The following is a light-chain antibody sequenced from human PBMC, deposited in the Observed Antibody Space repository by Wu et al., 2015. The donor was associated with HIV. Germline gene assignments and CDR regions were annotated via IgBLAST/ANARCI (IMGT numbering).Light chain of an antibody. Sequence: EIVMTQSPATLSVSPGERATLSCRASQSISSNLAWYQQKPGQAPRLLIYGASTRATGIPARFSGSGSETEFTLTISSLQPEDFAVYYCQQYKDWPPWTFGQGTKVEIK. CDR2: GAS. V-gene: IGKV3-15*01. CDR3: QQYKDWPPWT. CDR1: QSISSN. J-gene: IGKJ1*01.